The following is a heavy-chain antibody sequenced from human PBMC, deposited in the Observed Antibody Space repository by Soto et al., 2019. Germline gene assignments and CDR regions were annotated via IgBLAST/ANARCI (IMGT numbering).Heavy chain of an antibody. Sequence: SETLSLTCTVSGGSISSGGYYWSWIRQHPGKGLEWIGYIYYSGSTYYNPSLKSRVTISVDTSKNQFSLKLSSVTAADTAVYYCARDSSVGLVAHDYVWGSYLNYYYYYYGMDVWGQGTTVTVSS. V-gene: IGHV4-31*03. CDR3: ARDSSVGLVAHDYVWGSYLNYYYYYYGMDV. J-gene: IGHJ6*02. CDR2: IYYSGST. D-gene: IGHD3-16*01. CDR1: GGSISSGGYY.